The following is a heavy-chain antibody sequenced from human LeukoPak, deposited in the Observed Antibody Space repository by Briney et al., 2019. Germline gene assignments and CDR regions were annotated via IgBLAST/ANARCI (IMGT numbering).Heavy chain of an antibody. CDR2: ISGSGGST. Sequence: GGSLRLSCAASGFTFSSYAMSWVRQAPGKGLEWVSAISGSGGSTYYADSVKGRFTISRDNSKNTLYLQMNSLRAEDTAVYYCAKTMYYDFWSGYPKGSNYYYYMDVWGKGTTVTVSS. CDR1: GFTFSSYA. V-gene: IGHV3-23*01. J-gene: IGHJ6*03. CDR3: AKTMYYDFWSGYPKGSNYYYYMDV. D-gene: IGHD3-3*01.